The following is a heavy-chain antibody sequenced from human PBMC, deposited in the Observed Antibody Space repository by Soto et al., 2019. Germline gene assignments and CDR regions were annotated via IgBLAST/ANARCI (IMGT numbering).Heavy chain of an antibody. CDR3: AHRVLRTVFGLVTTTAIYCDF. CDR1: GFSLTTSGVG. Sequence: QITLNESGPTVVRPTETLTLTCRFSGFSLTTSGVGVGWIRQSPGKAPEWLALIYWDDVKRYSASLKSRLTITKDTSKNQVVLTVSDLDPTDTATYYCAHRVLRTVFGLVTTTAIYCDFWGQGTPVAASA. J-gene: IGHJ4*02. CDR2: IYWDDVK. D-gene: IGHD3-3*01. V-gene: IGHV2-5*02.